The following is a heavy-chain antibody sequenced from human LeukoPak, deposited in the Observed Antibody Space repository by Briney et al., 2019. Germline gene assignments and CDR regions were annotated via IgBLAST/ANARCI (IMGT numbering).Heavy chain of an antibody. CDR1: GFSFSRYS. J-gene: IGHJ4*02. CDR3: ARVMVVVGYFDY. V-gene: IGHV3-21*01. CDR2: ISSSSSYI. Sequence: PGGSLRLSCAASGFSFSRYSMNWVRQAPGRGLEWVSSISSSSSYIYYADSVKGRFTISRDNAKNSLYLQMNSLRAEDTAVYYCARVMVVVGYFDYWGQGTLVTVSS. D-gene: IGHD2-15*01.